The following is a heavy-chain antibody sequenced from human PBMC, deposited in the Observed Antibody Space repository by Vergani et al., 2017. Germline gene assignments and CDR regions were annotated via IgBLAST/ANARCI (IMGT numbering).Heavy chain of an antibody. D-gene: IGHD2-8*01. CDR1: GFSFRTFS. V-gene: IGHV3-74*03. CDR2: ISPDGRTT. J-gene: IGHJ6*03. CDR3: ARSGYCAHGVCYMTYYYYMDV. Sequence: DVDLVESGGGFVQPGGSRRLSCAASGFSFRTFSMFWVRQPPGKGLAWVSKISPDGRTTEYADSVRGRFTISRDNSKNTLYLQMNNLRAEDTAVYYCARSGYCAHGVCYMTYYYYMDVWGKGTAVTVSS.